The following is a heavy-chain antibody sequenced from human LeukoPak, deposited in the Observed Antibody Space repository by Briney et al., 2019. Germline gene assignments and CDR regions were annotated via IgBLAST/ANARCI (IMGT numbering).Heavy chain of an antibody. V-gene: IGHV3-49*04. D-gene: IGHD3-22*01. CDR2: IRSKSYGGTT. CDR3: TRDQLLYDSGGYFYLCDS. Sequence: GGSLRLSCTTSGFTYGDYAMSWVRQAPGKGLEWVGFIRSKSYGGTTEYAASVKGRFDISRDDSKRIAYLQMNSLKTEDTAVYYCTRDQLLYDSGGYFYLCDSWGQGTLVTVSS. CDR1: GFTYGDYA. J-gene: IGHJ4*02.